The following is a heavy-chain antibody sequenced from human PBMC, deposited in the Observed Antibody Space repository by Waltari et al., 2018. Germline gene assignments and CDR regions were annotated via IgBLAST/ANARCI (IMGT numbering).Heavy chain of an antibody. CDR3: TRDANVGAPPPIGY. Sequence: QLQLQESGPGLVKPSATLFLTCNVSGGSISATSYFWGWVRQPPGKGLEWIGSLSRRESALYKSSLTSRATISFDNAKTQLYLKLTSLTAADTATYFCTRDANVGAPPPIGYWGQGALVTVS. J-gene: IGHJ4*02. CDR1: GGSISATSYF. CDR2: LSRRESA. D-gene: IGHD3-16*01. V-gene: IGHV4-39*07.